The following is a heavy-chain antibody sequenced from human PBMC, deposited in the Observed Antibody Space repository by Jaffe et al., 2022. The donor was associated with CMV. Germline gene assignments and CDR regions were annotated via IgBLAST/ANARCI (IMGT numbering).Heavy chain of an antibody. CDR3: ARALRSITMIVVPSTGDYYMDV. CDR1: GGSISSSSYY. Sequence: QLQLQESGPGLVKPSETLSLTCTVSGGSISSSSYYWGWIRQPPGKGLEWIGSIYYSGSTYYNPSLKSRVTISVDTSKNQFSLKLSSVTAADTAVYYCARALRSITMIVVPSTGDYYMDVWGKGTTVTVSS. CDR2: IYYSGST. V-gene: IGHV4-39*01. J-gene: IGHJ6*03. D-gene: IGHD3-22*01.